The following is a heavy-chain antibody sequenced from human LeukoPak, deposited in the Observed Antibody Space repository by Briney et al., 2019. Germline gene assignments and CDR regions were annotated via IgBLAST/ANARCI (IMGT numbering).Heavy chain of an antibody. CDR3: ARDRSRKYSSSWYYYYGMDV. D-gene: IGHD6-13*01. CDR1: GGSISSYY. CDR2: IYYSGST. J-gene: IGHJ6*02. V-gene: IGHV4-59*01. Sequence: PSETLSLTCTVSGGSISSYYWSWIRQPPGKGLEWIGYIYYSGSTNYNPSLKSRVTISVDTSKNQFSLKLSSVTAADTAVYYCARDRSRKYSSSWYYYYGMDVWGQGTTVTVSS.